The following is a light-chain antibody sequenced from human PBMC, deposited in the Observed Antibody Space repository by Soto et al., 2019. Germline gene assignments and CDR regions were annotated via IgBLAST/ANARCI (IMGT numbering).Light chain of an antibody. CDR3: QQYVNWRPKYT. CDR2: GAS. V-gene: IGKV3-15*01. J-gene: IGKJ2*01. CDR1: QSVSSN. Sequence: EIVMTQSPATLSVSPGERATLSCRASQSVSSNLAWYQQIPGQAPRLLIYGASTRATGVPARFSGSGSGTEFPLTISSVQSEDFAVYSCQQYVNWRPKYTFGQGTKLEIK.